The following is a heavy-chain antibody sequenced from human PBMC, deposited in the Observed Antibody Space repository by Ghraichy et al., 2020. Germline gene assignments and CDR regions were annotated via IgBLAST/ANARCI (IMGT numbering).Heavy chain of an antibody. V-gene: IGHV3-30*02. CDR3: AKKAGHCTSGRCPDGMDV. Sequence: GGSLRLSCAASGFTFSSYGMHWVRQAPGKGLEWVAFIWYDGSNKYYADSVKGRFTISRDKSKNTLYLQMNSLRTEDTAVYYCAKKAGHCTSGRCPDGMDVWGQGTTVTVSS. CDR2: IWYDGSNK. D-gene: IGHD2-8*01. CDR1: GFTFSSYG. J-gene: IGHJ6*02.